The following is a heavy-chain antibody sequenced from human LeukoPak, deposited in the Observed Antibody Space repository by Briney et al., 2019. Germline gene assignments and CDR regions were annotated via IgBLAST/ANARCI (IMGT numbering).Heavy chain of an antibody. Sequence: PSETLSHTCTVSGGSISSYYWSWIRQPPGKGLEWIGYIYYSGSTNYNPSLKSRVTISVDTSKNQFSLKLSSVTAADTAVYYCARGQGTVTTHWGQGTLVTVSS. J-gene: IGHJ4*02. CDR2: IYYSGST. D-gene: IGHD4-17*01. V-gene: IGHV4-59*12. CDR1: GGSISSYY. CDR3: ARGQGTVTTH.